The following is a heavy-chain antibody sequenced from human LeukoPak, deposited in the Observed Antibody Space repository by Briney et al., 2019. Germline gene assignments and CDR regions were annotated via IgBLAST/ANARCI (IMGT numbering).Heavy chain of an antibody. V-gene: IGHV3-30-3*01. CDR1: GFTFSSYA. CDR3: AREEPGIVVVINYYFDY. D-gene: IGHD3-22*01. Sequence: GGSLRLSCAASGFTFSSYAMHWVRQAPGKGLEWVAVISYDGSNKYYADSVKGRFTISRDNSKNTLYLQMNSLRAEDTAVYYCAREEPGIVVVINYYFDYWGQGTLVTVSS. J-gene: IGHJ4*02. CDR2: ISYDGSNK.